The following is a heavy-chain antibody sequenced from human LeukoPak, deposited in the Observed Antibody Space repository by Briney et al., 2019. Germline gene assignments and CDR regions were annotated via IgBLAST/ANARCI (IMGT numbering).Heavy chain of an antibody. Sequence: GESLKISCAASGFTFSDYYMSWIRQAPGKGLEWVSYISSSGSTIYYADSVKGRFTISRDNAENSLYLQMNSLRAEDTAVYYCAREEYSSSWSEPYFDYWGQGTLVTVSS. J-gene: IGHJ4*02. CDR1: GFTFSDYY. V-gene: IGHV3-11*04. D-gene: IGHD6-13*01. CDR3: AREEYSSSWSEPYFDY. CDR2: ISSSGSTI.